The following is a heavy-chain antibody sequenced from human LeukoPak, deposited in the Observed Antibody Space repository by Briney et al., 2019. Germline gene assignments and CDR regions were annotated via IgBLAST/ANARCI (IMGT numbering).Heavy chain of an antibody. D-gene: IGHD3-3*01. CDR3: ARDLEQLGY. J-gene: IGHJ4*02. CDR2: IKSKTDGGTT. Sequence: RGSLRLSCAASGFTFSNAWMSWVRQAPGKGLEWVGRIKSKTDGGTTDYAAPVKGRFTISRDNSKNTLYLQMNSLRAEDTAVYYCARDLEQLGYWGQGTLVTVSS. V-gene: IGHV3-15*01. CDR1: GFTFSNAW.